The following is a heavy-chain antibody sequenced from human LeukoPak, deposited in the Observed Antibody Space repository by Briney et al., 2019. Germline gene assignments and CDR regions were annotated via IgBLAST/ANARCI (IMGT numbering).Heavy chain of an antibody. Sequence: SVKVSRKASGGTFSSYAISWVRQAPGQGLEWMGGIIPIFGTANYAQKFQGRVTITADESTSTAYMELSSLRSEDTAVYYCARAFLWFGERDYGMDVWGKGTTVTVSS. V-gene: IGHV1-69*01. CDR3: ARAFLWFGERDYGMDV. D-gene: IGHD3-10*01. CDR2: IIPIFGTA. J-gene: IGHJ6*04. CDR1: GGTFSSYA.